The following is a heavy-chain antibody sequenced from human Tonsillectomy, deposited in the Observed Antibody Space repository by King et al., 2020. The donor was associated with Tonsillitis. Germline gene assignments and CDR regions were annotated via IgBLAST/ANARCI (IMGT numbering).Heavy chain of an antibody. J-gene: IGHJ4*02. CDR3: VHKGTAAPGPYFDY. CDR1: GFSLTTSGVG. Sequence: TLKESGPTLVKPTQTLTLTCTFSGFSLTTSGVGVGWIRQPPGKALEWLALIYWDDDMRNSPSLRSRLTITKDTSKNQVVLTMTNMDPEDTATYYCVHKGTAAPGPYFDYWGQGALVTVSS. CDR2: IYWDDDM. D-gene: IGHD6-13*01. V-gene: IGHV2-5*02.